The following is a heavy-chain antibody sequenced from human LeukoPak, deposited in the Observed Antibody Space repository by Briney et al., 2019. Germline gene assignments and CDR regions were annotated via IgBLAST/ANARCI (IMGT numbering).Heavy chain of an antibody. J-gene: IGHJ4*02. D-gene: IGHD5-24*01. CDR1: GDSISTYY. CDR3: ARVPGRWLHSYFDY. V-gene: IGHV4-59*01. Sequence: SETLSLTCTVSGDSISTYYWSWIRQPPGKGLEWIGYIYYSGSTTYNPSLKSRVTISVDASKNQFSLKLSSVTAADTAVYYCARVPGRWLHSYFDYWGQGTLVTVSS. CDR2: IYYSGST.